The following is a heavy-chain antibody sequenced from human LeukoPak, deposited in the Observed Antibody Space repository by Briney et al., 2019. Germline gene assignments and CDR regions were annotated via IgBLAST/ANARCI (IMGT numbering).Heavy chain of an antibody. J-gene: IGHJ4*02. CDR3: APSQSGSYSFDY. CDR1: RYTFTCYY. Sequence: ASVKVSSKASRYTFTCYYMHWVRQAPGQGREWLGWIHPNSGGTNYAQKFQGRVTMTRDTSISTAYMELNRLRSDDTAVYYCAPSQSGSYSFDYWGQGTLVTVSS. V-gene: IGHV1-2*02. CDR2: IHPNSGGT. D-gene: IGHD1-26*01.